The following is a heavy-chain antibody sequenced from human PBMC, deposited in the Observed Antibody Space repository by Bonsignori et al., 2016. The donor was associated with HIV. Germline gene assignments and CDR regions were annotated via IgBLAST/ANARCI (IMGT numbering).Heavy chain of an antibody. CDR3: ARTTALDAFWSGLEY. D-gene: IGHD3-3*01. Sequence: SETLSLTCTVSGDSISSGHYYWTWIRQPAGQGLEWIGRVYTSGSTDYSPSLESRVTMSIDTSKNHFSLTMTSVTAADTAVYYCARTTALDAFWSGLEYWGPGFLVTVSS. J-gene: IGHJ4*02. CDR1: GDSISSGHYY. CDR2: VYTSGST. V-gene: IGHV4-61*02.